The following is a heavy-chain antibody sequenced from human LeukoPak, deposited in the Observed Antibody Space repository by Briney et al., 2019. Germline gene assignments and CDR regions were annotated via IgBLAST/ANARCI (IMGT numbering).Heavy chain of an antibody. CDR2: IYYSGST. CDR3: ARQCSSTSCYSY. D-gene: IGHD2-2*01. J-gene: IGHJ4*02. Sequence: SETLSLTCTVSGGSISSYYWSWIRQPPGKGLEWIGYIYYSGSTNYNPSLKSRVTISLDTSKNQFSLKLSSVTAADTAVYFCARQCSSTSCYSYWGQGTLVTVSS. CDR1: GGSISSYY. V-gene: IGHV4-59*08.